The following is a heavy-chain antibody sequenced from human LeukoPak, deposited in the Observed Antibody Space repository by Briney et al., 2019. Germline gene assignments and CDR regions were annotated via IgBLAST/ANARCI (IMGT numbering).Heavy chain of an antibody. CDR1: GYTFTGYY. CDR2: INPNSGGT. J-gene: IGHJ6*03. V-gene: IGHV1-2*02. CDR3: ARGSAVRWELLPLYYYYYMDV. D-gene: IGHD1-26*01. Sequence: GASVKVSCKASGYTFTGYYMHWVRQAPGQGLEWMGWINPNSGGTNYAQKFQGRVTMTRDTSISTAYMKLSRLRSDDTAVYYCARGSAVRWELLPLYYYYYMDVWGKGTTVTVSS.